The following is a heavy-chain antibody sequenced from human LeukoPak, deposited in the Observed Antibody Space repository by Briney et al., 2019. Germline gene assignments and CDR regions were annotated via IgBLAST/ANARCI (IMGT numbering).Heavy chain of an antibody. CDR3: ARATNFYYYYGMDV. J-gene: IGHJ6*02. D-gene: IGHD1-26*01. CDR1: GYTLTSYY. CDR2: INPSSGAT. Sequence: GASVKVSCKTSGYTLTSYYIHWGRQAPGQGLEWVGIINPSSGATNGAQKIQGRVTMTRDTSTSTVYMELSRPRSEDTGVYYCARATNFYYYYGMDVWGQGTTVTVSS. V-gene: IGHV1-46*01.